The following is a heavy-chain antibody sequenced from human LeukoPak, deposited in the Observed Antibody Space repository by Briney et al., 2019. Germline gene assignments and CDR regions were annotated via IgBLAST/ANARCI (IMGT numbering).Heavy chain of an antibody. V-gene: IGHV3-48*03. D-gene: IGHD3-9*01. Sequence: GGSLRLSCAPSGFTFTNYEMHWVRQAPGKGLEWVSYISSSGNTIYYADSVKGRFTISRDNAKNSLYLQMNSLRAEDTAVYYCARSIDILTGYGMDVWGKGTTVTVSS. CDR2: ISSSGNTI. J-gene: IGHJ6*04. CDR1: GFTFTNYE. CDR3: ARSIDILTGYGMDV.